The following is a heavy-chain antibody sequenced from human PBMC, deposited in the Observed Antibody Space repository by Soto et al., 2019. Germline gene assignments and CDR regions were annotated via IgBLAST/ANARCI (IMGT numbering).Heavy chain of an antibody. CDR3: EKNRQFMSYYEGAGHYNN. J-gene: IGHJ4*02. V-gene: IGHV3-23*01. CDR1: GFTFKNYD. Sequence: EVQLLESGGGLVQPGGSLRLSCVASGFTFKNYDMRWVRQAPGKGLEWVSGISGSGGVTYYADSVKGRFTISRDNSKNTLYLQMNSLRANDTALYYCEKNRQFMSYYEGAGHYNNWGEGSLVTISS. CDR2: ISGSGGVT. D-gene: IGHD3-10*01.